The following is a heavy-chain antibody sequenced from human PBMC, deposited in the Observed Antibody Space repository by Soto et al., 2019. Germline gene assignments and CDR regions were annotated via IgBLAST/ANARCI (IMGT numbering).Heavy chain of an antibody. J-gene: IGHJ3*02. V-gene: IGHV3-23*01. CDR3: AKGILVKPPGTRTFDI. CDR2: IGGGDGST. Sequence: EVQLLESGGGLVQPGGSLRLSCAASGFTFINYAMSWVRQAPGKGLEWVSNIGGGDGSTYYADSVKGRFTISRDNSNRALYLQMNRLRVGDTAIYYCAKGILVKPPGTRTFDIWGQGTMGIVSS. D-gene: IGHD6-13*01. CDR1: GFTFINYA.